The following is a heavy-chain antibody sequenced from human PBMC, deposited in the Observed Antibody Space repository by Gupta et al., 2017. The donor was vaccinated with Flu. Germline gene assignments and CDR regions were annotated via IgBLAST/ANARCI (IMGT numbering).Heavy chain of an antibody. J-gene: IGHJ5*02. D-gene: IGHD2-2*01. CDR2: INWDSGSI. Sequence: EVQLVESGGGLVQPGRSLRLSCVGSGFTFDDYAMHWFRHAPGKGLEWVSGINWDSGSIGYGDSVKGRFTISRDNAKNSLYLEMNSLRDEDTALYYCAKEYCSRSGCPKKWLDPWGQGTLVTVSS. V-gene: IGHV3-9*01. CDR1: GFTFDDYA. CDR3: AKEYCSRSGCPKKWLDP.